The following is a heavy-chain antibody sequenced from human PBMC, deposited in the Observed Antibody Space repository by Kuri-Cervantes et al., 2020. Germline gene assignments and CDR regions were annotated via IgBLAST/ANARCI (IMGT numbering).Heavy chain of an antibody. D-gene: IGHD2-21*02. CDR2: FDPEDGET. V-gene: IGHV1-24*01. Sequence: ASVKVSCKVSGYTLTELSINWVRQAPGKGLEWMGGFDPEDGETIYAQKFQGRVTITADESTSTAYMGLSSLRSEDTAVYYCARGGGGDCYSGCWFDPWGQGTLVTVSS. CDR3: ARGGGGDCYSGCWFDP. J-gene: IGHJ5*02. CDR1: GYTLTELS.